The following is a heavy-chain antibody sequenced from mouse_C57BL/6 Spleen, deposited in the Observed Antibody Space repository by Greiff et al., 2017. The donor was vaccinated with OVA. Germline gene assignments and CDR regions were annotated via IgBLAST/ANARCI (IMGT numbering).Heavy chain of an antibody. Sequence: EVKLLESGGGLVKPGGSLKLSCAASGFTFSDYGMHWVRQAPEKGLEWVAYISSGSSTIYYADTVKGRFTISRDNAKNTLFLQMTSLRSEDTAMYYCARFYGNYVSWFACWGQGTLVTVSA. CDR1: GFTFSDYG. CDR3: ARFYGNYVSWFAC. V-gene: IGHV5-17*01. CDR2: ISSGSSTI. D-gene: IGHD2-1*01. J-gene: IGHJ3*01.